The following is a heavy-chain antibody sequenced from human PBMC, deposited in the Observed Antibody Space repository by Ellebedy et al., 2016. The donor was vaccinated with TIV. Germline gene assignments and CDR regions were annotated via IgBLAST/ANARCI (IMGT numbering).Heavy chain of an antibody. V-gene: IGHV1-46*01. CDR2: IYPSGGST. Sequence: AASVKVSCKASGYAFTSYYMHWVRQAPGQGLEWMGIIYPSGGSTSYAQKFQGRVDMTRDTSTNTVFMELSSLRSEDTAVYYCAREVNYYDGSGYSALDYWGQGTLVTVSS. CDR3: AREVNYYDGSGYSALDY. D-gene: IGHD3-22*01. J-gene: IGHJ4*02. CDR1: GYAFTSYY.